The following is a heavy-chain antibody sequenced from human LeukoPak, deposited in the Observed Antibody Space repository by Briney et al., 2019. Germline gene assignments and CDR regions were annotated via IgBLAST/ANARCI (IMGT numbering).Heavy chain of an antibody. CDR3: ARDGEMVQGIDP. D-gene: IGHD5-24*01. CDR1: GGTFSSYA. CDR2: IIPIFGTA. J-gene: IGHJ5*02. Sequence: SVKVSCRASGGTFSSYAISWVRQAPGQGLEWMGGIIPIFGTANYAQKFQGRVTITTDESTSTAYMELSSLRSEDTAMYYCARDGEMVQGIDPWGQGTLVTVSS. V-gene: IGHV1-69*05.